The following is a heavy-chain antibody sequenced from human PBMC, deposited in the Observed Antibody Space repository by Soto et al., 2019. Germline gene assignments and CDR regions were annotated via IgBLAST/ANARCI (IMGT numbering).Heavy chain of an antibody. D-gene: IGHD3-10*01. Sequence: ASVKVSCKASGGTFSSYAISWVRQAPGQGLEWMGGIIPIFGTANYAQKFQGRVTITADESTSTAYMELSSLRSEDTAVYYCARDRGYGSGSYPQHYYYYGMDVWGQGTTVTVSS. CDR1: GGTFSSYA. CDR2: IIPIFGTA. V-gene: IGHV1-69*13. CDR3: ARDRGYGSGSYPQHYYYYGMDV. J-gene: IGHJ6*02.